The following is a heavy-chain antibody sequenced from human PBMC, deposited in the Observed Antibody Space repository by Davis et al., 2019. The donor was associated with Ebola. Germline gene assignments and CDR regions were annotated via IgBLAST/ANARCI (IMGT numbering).Heavy chain of an antibody. Sequence: ASVKVSCKASGYTFTNFGITWVRQAPGQGLEWMGWVGASNNKTNYAQKFQGRVAMTTDTSTSTAYMELRSLTSDDTAVYFCARDPRWERLPHDAFDIWGQGTRLTVSS. CDR2: VGASNNKT. J-gene: IGHJ3*02. V-gene: IGHV1-18*01. CDR1: GYTFTNFG. D-gene: IGHD1-26*01. CDR3: ARDPRWERLPHDAFDI.